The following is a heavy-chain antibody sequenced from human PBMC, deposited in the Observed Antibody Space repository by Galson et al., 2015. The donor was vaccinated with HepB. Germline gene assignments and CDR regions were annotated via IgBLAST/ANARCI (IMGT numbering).Heavy chain of an antibody. D-gene: IGHD3-3*01. J-gene: IGHJ4*02. CDR1: GGSISSSSYY. CDR3: ARDYGLRFLGTPAPFDY. CDR2: IYYSGST. V-gene: IGHV4-39*07. Sequence: ETLSLTCTVSGGSISSSSYYWGWIRQPPGKGLEWIGSIYYSGSTYYNPSLKSRVTISVDTSKNQFSLKLSSVTAADTAVYYCARDYGLRFLGTPAPFDYWGQGTLVTVSS.